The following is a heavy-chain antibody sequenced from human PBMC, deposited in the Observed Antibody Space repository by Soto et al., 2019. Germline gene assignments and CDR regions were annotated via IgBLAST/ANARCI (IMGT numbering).Heavy chain of an antibody. CDR1: GGTFSSYA. Sequence: SVKVSCKASGGTFSSYAISWVRQAPGQGLEWMGGIIPIFGTANYAQKFQGRVTITADESTSTAYMELSSPRSEDTAVYYCARVVTVPQQPFSYHYYGMDVWGQGTTVTVSS. CDR2: IIPIFGTA. D-gene: IGHD3-16*01. J-gene: IGHJ6*02. CDR3: ARVVTVPQQPFSYHYYGMDV. V-gene: IGHV1-69*13.